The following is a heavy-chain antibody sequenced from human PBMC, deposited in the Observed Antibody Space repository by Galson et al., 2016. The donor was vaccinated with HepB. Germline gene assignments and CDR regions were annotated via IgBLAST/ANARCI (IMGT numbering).Heavy chain of an antibody. CDR3: ARLRTYYGSVRKDDFHYYGMDV. CDR2: IGANGDST. D-gene: IGHD3-10*01. J-gene: IGHJ6*02. Sequence: SLRLSCAASRFTFSDHGMTWVRQVPGKGLEWVSHIGANGDSTDYADSVKGRFTISRDNAKKSLYLEMNNLGAEDTALYYCARLRTYYGSVRKDDFHYYGMDVWGQGTTVTVSS. CDR1: RFTFSDHG. V-gene: IGHV3-20*04.